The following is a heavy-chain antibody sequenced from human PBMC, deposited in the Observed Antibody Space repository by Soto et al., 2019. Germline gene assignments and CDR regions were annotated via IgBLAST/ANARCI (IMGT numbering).Heavy chain of an antibody. J-gene: IGHJ3*02. CDR3: ARAPLYSTSPKSAFEI. D-gene: IGHD6-6*01. CDR2: ISTYNGNP. Sequence: QVQLVQSGPEVKKPGASVNVSCKASGYTFTSYGISWVRQAPGQGLEWMGWISTYNGNPNYAQKLQGRVTMTTDTSTSTAYMELRSLRSDDTAVFYCARAPLYSTSPKSAFEIWGQGTVVTVSS. V-gene: IGHV1-18*01. CDR1: GYTFTSYG.